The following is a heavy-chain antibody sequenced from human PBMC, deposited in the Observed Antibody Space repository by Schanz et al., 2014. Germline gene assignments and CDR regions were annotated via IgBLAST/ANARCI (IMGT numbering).Heavy chain of an antibody. CDR3: ARVTTGYDS. CDR2: INPSSGGT. D-gene: IGHD5-12*01. CDR1: GYSFTGYY. J-gene: IGHJ4*02. Sequence: QVPLVQSGVEVKKPGASVKVSCKASGYSFTGYYMNWVRQAPGQGLEWMGWINPSSGGTNYAQKFQGRVTMTRDTSSSTVYMQLSSLTSDDTAIYYCARVTTGYDSWGQGTLVTVSS. V-gene: IGHV1-2*02.